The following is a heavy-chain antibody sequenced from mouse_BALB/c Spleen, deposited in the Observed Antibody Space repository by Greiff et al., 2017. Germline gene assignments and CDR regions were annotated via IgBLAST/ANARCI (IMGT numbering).Heavy chain of an antibody. CDR3: ARSGDLRGYAMDY. D-gene: IGHD1-1*01. CDR1: GFTFSSFG. V-gene: IGHV5-17*02. CDR2: ISSGSSTI. Sequence: EVKLMESGGGLVQPGGSRKLSCAASGFTFSSFGMHWVRQAPEKGLEWVAYISSGSSTIYYADTVKGRFTISRDNPKNTLFLQMTSLRSEDTAMYYCARSGDLRGYAMDYWGQGTSVTVSS. J-gene: IGHJ4*01.